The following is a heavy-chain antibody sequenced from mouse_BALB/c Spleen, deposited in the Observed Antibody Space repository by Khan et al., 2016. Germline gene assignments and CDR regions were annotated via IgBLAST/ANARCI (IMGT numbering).Heavy chain of an antibody. CDR1: GYIFTSYN. CDR2: IYPGNGAT. CDR3: AREGNSFDY. D-gene: IGHD2-14*01. J-gene: IGHJ2*01. Sequence: QVQLKQSGAELVKPGASVKMSCKASGYIFTSYNMHWVKQTPGQGLEGIGAIYPGNGATSYNQKFKSKATLTADKSYSPAYMQLSSLTSEDSAVYYCAREGNSFDYWGQGTTLTVSS. V-gene: IGHV1-12*01.